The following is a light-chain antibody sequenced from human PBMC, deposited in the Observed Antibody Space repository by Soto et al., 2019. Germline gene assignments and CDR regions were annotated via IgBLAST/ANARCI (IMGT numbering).Light chain of an antibody. J-gene: IGKJ2*01. CDR2: GAS. CDR1: QSIFNNY. Sequence: EIVLTQSPGTLSLSPRERATLSCSASQSIFNNYLAWYQQKPGQAPRLLVYGASFRATGIPDRFSGSGSGTDFPITISRQEPEHGAEYYCQQDGGSPFTFGQGTRLEIK. CDR3: QQDGGSPFT. V-gene: IGKV3-20*01.